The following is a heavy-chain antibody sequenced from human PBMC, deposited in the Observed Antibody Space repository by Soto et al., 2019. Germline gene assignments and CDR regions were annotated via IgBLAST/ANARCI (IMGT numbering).Heavy chain of an antibody. CDR2: INHSGST. V-gene: IGHV4-34*01. Sequence: PSETLSLTCAVYGGSFSGYYWSWIRQPPGKGLEWIGEINHSGSTNYNPSLKSRVTISVDTSKNQFSLKLSSVAAADTAVYYCARTPTGGSSLFYYFDYWGQGTLVTVSS. CDR1: GGSFSGYY. J-gene: IGHJ4*02. CDR3: ARTPTGGSSLFYYFDY. D-gene: IGHD1-26*01.